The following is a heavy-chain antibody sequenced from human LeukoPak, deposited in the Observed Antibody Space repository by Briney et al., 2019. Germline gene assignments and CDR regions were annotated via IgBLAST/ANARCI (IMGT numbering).Heavy chain of an antibody. CDR2: IKQDGSEK. Sequence: GGSLRLSCAASGFTFSSYWMSWVRQAPGKGLEWVANIKQDGSEKYYVDSVKGRFTISRDNAKSSLYLQMNSLRAEDTAVYYCARDGWQELFDYWGQGTLVTVSS. D-gene: IGHD6-19*01. V-gene: IGHV3-7*01. CDR3: ARDGWQELFDY. J-gene: IGHJ4*02. CDR1: GFTFSSYW.